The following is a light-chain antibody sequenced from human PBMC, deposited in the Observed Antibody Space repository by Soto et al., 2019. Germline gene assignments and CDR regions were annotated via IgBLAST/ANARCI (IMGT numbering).Light chain of an antibody. CDR1: QRVSSS. J-gene: IGKJ5*01. CDR3: QERSNLIT. CDR2: DAS. V-gene: IGKV3-11*01. Sequence: EIVLTQSPPTLSLSQGERATLSRRASQRVSSSLARYQQKPGKPPRLLIDDASNRATGIRARFSGSGSGTDFTLTIRSLEPEDFAVYYWQERSNLITFGQGTRLEIK.